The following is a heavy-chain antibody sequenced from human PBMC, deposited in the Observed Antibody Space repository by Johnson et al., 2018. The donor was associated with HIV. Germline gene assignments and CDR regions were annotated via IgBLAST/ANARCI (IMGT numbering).Heavy chain of an antibody. J-gene: IGHJ3*01. CDR3: AKDPNSSSWLRDAFDV. CDR1: GFTFSDYY. V-gene: IGHV3-11*04. D-gene: IGHD6-13*01. Sequence: QVQLVESGGGVVQPGRSLRLSCAASGFTFSDYYMSWIRQAPGKGLEWVSYISSSGSTIYYADSVKGRFTISRDTSKSTVYLQLSSLRVEDTAVYYCAKDPNSSSWLRDAFDVWGHGTMVTVSS. CDR2: ISSSGSTI.